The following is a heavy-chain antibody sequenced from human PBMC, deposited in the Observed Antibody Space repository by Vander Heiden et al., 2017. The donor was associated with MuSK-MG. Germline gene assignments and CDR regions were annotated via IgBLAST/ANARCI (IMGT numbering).Heavy chain of an antibody. CDR1: GGTISSYY. D-gene: IGHD5-18*01. CDR2: NYYSGHT. CDR3: GRVLGYSYGQFDY. Sequence: VQLQESGPGLVKPSETLSLTCTGSGGTISSYYWSAIRQRPGKGLEWIGNNYYSGHTNCNPSFKIRVSISVDPSNSRFSLKLSPLPPADTAVYCCGRVLGYSYGQFDYW. J-gene: IGHJ4*01. V-gene: IGHV4-59*01.